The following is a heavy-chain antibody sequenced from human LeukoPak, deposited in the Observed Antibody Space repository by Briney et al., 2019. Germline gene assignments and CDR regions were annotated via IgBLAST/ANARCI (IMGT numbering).Heavy chain of an antibody. CDR1: GYSFTTYW. J-gene: IGHJ3*02. CDR2: IYPGDSET. V-gene: IGHV5-51*01. Sequence: TTGESLKISCKGSGYSFTTYWIAWVRQMPGEGLEWMGIIYPGDSETRYSPSFQGQVTISADKSITTAYLQWGSLKASDTAMYYCTRSPRDGYHDSFDIWGQGTMVTVFS. D-gene: IGHD5-24*01. CDR3: TRSPRDGYHDSFDI.